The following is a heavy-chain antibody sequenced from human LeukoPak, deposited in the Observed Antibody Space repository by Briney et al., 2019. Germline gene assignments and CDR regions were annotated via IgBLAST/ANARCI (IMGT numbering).Heavy chain of an antibody. CDR3: AKGRWWFDP. CDR1: GFTFSSYT. Sequence: GGSLRLSCAASGFTFSSYTMTWVRQAPGKGLEWVSSISGSGDNTYYADPVKGRFTVSRDNSRDTLYLQMNSLGADDTAVYYCAKGRWWFDPWGQGTLVTVSS. V-gene: IGHV3-23*01. CDR2: ISGSGDNT. J-gene: IGHJ5*02. D-gene: IGHD6-13*01.